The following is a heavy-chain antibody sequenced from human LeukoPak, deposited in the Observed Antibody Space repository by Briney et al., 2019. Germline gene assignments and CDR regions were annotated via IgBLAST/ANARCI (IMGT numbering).Heavy chain of an antibody. CDR2: ISSSSTYI. D-gene: IGHD4-17*01. J-gene: IGHJ4*02. Sequence: PGGSLRLSCAASGFTFSTYSMNWVRQAPGKGLEWVSSISSSSTYIYYADSVKGRFTISRDNAKNSLYLQMNSLRAEDTAVYYCGTWTTVASYFDYGGQGTLVTVSS. CDR3: GTWTTVASYFDY. V-gene: IGHV3-21*06. CDR1: GFTFSTYS.